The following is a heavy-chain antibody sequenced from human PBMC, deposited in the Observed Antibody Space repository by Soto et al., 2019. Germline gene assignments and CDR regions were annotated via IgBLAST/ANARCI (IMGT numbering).Heavy chain of an antibody. Sequence: QVQLVQSGAEVKKPGSSVKVSCKASGGTFSSYAISWVRQAPGQGLEWMGGFIPIFGTANYAQKFQGRVTITADESTSTAYMELSSLRAEDTAVYYCAGMTTVTTVPWYFDLWGRGTLVTVSS. D-gene: IGHD4-17*01. J-gene: IGHJ2*01. CDR2: FIPIFGTA. V-gene: IGHV1-69*12. CDR3: AGMTTVTTVPWYFDL. CDR1: GGTFSSYA.